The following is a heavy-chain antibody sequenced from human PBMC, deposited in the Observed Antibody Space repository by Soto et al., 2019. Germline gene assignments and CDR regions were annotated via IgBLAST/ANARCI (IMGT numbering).Heavy chain of an antibody. CDR1: GYTFTNFY. J-gene: IGHJ4*02. D-gene: IGHD2-15*01. V-gene: IGHV1-46*03. Sequence: QVQLLQSGAEVKKPGDSMKISCKASGYTFTNFYIHWVRQAAGQGLEWLGIINPGPGSTGFAQKFLGRVTVTKDTSTNTVSLELSGLRPDHTAISYCALWHGSISPSARNFCSGPLDNSAQGTTVAVSS. CDR2: INPGPGST. CDR3: ALWHGSISPSARNFCSGPLDN.